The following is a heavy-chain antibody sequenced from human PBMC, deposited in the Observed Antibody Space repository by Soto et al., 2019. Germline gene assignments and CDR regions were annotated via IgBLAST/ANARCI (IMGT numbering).Heavy chain of an antibody. J-gene: IGHJ4*02. CDR1: GYPFTSYA. V-gene: IGHV1-8*01. CDR2: MNPNSGNT. CDR3: ARGLTMTNLGYFDY. Sequence: QVQLVQSGAEVKKPGASVKVSCKASGYPFTSYAINWVLQAPGQGLAWMGGMNPNSGNTGYAQKYQGRVTMTRHTSISTAYMELSSLRSEDTAVYYCARGLTMTNLGYFDYWGQGTLVTVSS. D-gene: IGHD3-22*01.